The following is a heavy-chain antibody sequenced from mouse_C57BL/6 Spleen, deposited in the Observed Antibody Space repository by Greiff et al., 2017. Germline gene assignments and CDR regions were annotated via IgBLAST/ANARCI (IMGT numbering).Heavy chain of an antibody. V-gene: IGHV5-17*01. CDR1: GFTFSDYG. D-gene: IGHD2-3*01. CDR2: ISSGSSTF. J-gene: IGHJ4*01. Sequence: EVQLVESGGGLVKPGGSLELSCAASGFTFSDYGMHWVRQAPEKGLEWVAYISSGSSTFYSADTVKGRFTISRDNAKNTLFLQMTSLRSEDTAMYYCARRQDGYYLCYAMDYWGQGTSVTVSS. CDR3: ARRQDGYYLCYAMDY.